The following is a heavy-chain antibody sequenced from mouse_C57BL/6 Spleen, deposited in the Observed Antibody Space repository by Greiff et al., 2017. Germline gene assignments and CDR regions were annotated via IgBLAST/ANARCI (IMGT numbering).Heavy chain of an antibody. D-gene: IGHD2-5*01. J-gene: IGHJ4*01. CDR3: ARRAYSNYEGYYYAMDY. CDR2: IDPSDSYT. V-gene: IGHV1-69*01. CDR1: GYTFTSYW. Sequence: VQLQQSGAELVMPGASVKLSCKASGYTFTSYWMHWVKQRPGQGLEWIGEIDPSDSYTNYNQKFKGKSTLTVDKSSSTAYMQLSSLTSEDSAVYYCARRAYSNYEGYYYAMDYWGQGTSVTVSS.